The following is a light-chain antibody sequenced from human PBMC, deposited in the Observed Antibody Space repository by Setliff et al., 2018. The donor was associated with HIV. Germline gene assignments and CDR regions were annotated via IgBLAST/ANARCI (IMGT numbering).Light chain of an antibody. CDR3: QVWDSSTDHHV. Sequence: LTQPPSVSVAPGKTARITCGGNNIGGKSVHWYQQKPGQAPVPVVYDDNDRPSGIPERFSGSNSGNTATLTISRVEAGDEADYYCQVWDSSTDHHVFGTGTKVTVL. V-gene: IGLV3-21*03. CDR2: DDN. J-gene: IGLJ1*01. CDR1: NIGGKS.